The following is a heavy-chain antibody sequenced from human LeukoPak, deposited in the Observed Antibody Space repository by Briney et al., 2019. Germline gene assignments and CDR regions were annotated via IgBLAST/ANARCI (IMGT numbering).Heavy chain of an antibody. CDR2: IKQDGSEK. CDR1: GFTFSSYG. J-gene: IGHJ3*02. CDR3: AGSGWDDEAGSIDAFDI. Sequence: PGGSLRLSCAASGFTFSSYGMSWVRQAPGKGLEWVANIKQDGSEKYYVDSVKGRFTISRDNAKNSLYLQMNSLRAEDTAVYYCAGSGWDDEAGSIDAFDIWGQGTMVTVSS. V-gene: IGHV3-7*01. D-gene: IGHD6-19*01.